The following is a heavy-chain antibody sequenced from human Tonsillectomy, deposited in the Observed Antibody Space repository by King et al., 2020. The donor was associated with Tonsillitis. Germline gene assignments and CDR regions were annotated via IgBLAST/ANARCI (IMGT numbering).Heavy chain of an antibody. CDR1: GGSISSSSYY. CDR2: IYYSGST. Sequence: QLQESGPGLVKPSETLSLTCTVSGGSISSSSYYWGWIRQPPGKGLEWIGSIYYSGSTYYNPSLKSRVTISVDTSKNQFSLKLSSVTAADTAVYYWASFEYSSLAASLDYWGQGTLVTVSS. V-gene: IGHV4-39*07. CDR3: ASFEYSSLAASLDY. D-gene: IGHD6-6*01. J-gene: IGHJ4*02.